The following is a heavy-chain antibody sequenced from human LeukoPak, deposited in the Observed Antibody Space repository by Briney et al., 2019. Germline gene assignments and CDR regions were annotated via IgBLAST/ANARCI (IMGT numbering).Heavy chain of an antibody. J-gene: IGHJ5*02. CDR2: IYYSGST. V-gene: IGHV4-59*01. CDR1: GGSISGYY. CDR3: ARASIAAAVNWFDP. Sequence: SETLSLTCTVSGGSISGYYWNWIRQPPGKGLEWIGYIYYSGSTNYNPSLKSRVTISVDTSKNQFSLKLSSVTAADTAVYYCARASIAAAVNWFDPWGQGTLVTVSS. D-gene: IGHD6-13*01.